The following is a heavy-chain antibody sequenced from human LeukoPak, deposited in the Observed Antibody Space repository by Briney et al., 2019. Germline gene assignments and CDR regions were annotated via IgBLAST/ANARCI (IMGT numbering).Heavy chain of an antibody. D-gene: IGHD2-2*02. V-gene: IGHV3-21*01. J-gene: IGHJ3*02. CDR2: ISSSSSYI. Sequence: GGSLRLSCAASGFTFSSYSMNWVRQAPGKGLEWVSSISSSSSYIYYADSEKGRFTISRDNAKNSLYLQMNSLRAEDTAVYYCARDDLGYCSSTSCYIGAFDIWGQGTMVTVSS. CDR3: ARDDLGYCSSTSCYIGAFDI. CDR1: GFTFSSYS.